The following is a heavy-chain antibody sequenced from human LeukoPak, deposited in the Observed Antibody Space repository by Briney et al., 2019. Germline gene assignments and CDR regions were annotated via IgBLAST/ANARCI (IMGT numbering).Heavy chain of an antibody. V-gene: IGHV3-66*01. CDR2: IYSGGST. D-gene: IGHD4-17*01. CDR3: ARDLSYGDYYYYGMDV. J-gene: IGHJ6*02. Sequence: GGSLRLSCAAAGFTVSSNYMSWGRQAPGKVLELVSVIYSGGSTYYADSVKGRFTISRDNSKNTLYLQMNSLRAEDTSVYYCARDLSYGDYYYYGMDVWGQGTTVTVSS. CDR1: GFTVSSNY.